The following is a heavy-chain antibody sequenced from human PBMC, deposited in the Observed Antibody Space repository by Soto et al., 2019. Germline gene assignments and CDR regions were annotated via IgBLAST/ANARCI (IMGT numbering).Heavy chain of an antibody. CDR2: RYYSEST. CDR3: ARTKCSGGSCYSWSLDY. J-gene: IGHJ4*02. CDR1: GGSITTGGYY. V-gene: IGHV4-31*03. D-gene: IGHD2-15*01. Sequence: SETLSLTCTVSGGSITTGGYYWSWIRQLPGKGLEWIGHRYYSESTYYNPSLKSRVSISLATSKTQFSRKLSFVTAADTAMYYCARTKCSGGSCYSWSLDYWGQGTPVTVSS.